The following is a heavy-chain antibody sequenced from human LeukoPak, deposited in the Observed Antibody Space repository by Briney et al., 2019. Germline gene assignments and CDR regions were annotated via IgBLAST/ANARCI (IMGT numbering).Heavy chain of an antibody. CDR3: ASYYGSGSHFDY. V-gene: IGHV3-7*01. CDR1: GFTFSTYW. CDR2: INQDGSEK. J-gene: IGHJ4*02. D-gene: IGHD3-10*01. Sequence: GGSLRLSCAASGFTFSTYWMSWVRQAPGKGLEWVANINQDGSEKYYVDSVKGRFTISRDNAKNSLYLQMNSLRAEDTAVYYYASYYGSGSHFDYWGQGTLVTVSP.